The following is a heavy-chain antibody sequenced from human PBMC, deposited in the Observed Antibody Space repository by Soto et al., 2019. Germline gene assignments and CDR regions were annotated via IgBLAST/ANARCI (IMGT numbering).Heavy chain of an antibody. V-gene: IGHV4-39*01. Sequence: SETLSLTCAVSGGSISSSNFYWGWFRQPPGKGLVWIGGIRYGGSTYYSPSLESRVTISIDTSKNQFSLNVSSVTAADTAVYYCAKDASCYSCGAWGQGALVTVSS. CDR1: GGSISSSNFY. CDR3: AKDASCYSCGA. J-gene: IGHJ4*02. CDR2: IRYGGST. D-gene: IGHD2-15*01.